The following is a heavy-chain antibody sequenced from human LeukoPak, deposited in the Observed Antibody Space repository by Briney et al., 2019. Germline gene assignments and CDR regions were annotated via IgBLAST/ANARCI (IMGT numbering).Heavy chain of an antibody. J-gene: IGHJ5*02. CDR3: ARNHYYDSSGYYKNWFDP. CDR2: IIPILGIA. Sequence: SVKVSRKASGGTFSNYPISWVRQAPGQGLEWMGRIIPILGIANYAQKFQGRVTITADKSTSTAYMELSSLRSEDTAVYYCARNHYYDSSGYYKNWFDPWGQGTLVTVSS. V-gene: IGHV1-69*02. D-gene: IGHD3-22*01. CDR1: GGTFSNYP.